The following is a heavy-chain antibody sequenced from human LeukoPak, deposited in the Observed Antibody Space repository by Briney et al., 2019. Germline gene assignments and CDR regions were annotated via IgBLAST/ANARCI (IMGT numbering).Heavy chain of an antibody. CDR1: GFTFISYA. J-gene: IGHJ6*03. Sequence: GGSLRLSCAASGFTFISYAMHWVRQAPGKGLEWVAVISYDGSNKYYADSVKGRFTISRDNSKNTLYLQMNSLRAEDTAVYYCARDLYYYYYYRDDWGKGTTVTVSS. CDR3: ARDLYYYYYYRDD. CDR2: ISYDGSNK. V-gene: IGHV3-30*04.